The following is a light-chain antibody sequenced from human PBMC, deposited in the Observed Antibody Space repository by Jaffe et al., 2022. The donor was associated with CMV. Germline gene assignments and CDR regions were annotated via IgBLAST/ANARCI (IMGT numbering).Light chain of an antibody. CDR1: SSDVGRYNY. V-gene: IGLV2-14*03. CDR2: DVS. Sequence: QSALTQPASVSGSPGQSITISCTGSSSDVGRYNYVSWYQQHPGKAPKLMIYDVSNRPSGVSNRFSGSKSGNTASLTISGLQAEDEAHYYCSSYTISSTQVFGGGTKLTVL. CDR3: SSYTISSTQV. J-gene: IGLJ2*01.